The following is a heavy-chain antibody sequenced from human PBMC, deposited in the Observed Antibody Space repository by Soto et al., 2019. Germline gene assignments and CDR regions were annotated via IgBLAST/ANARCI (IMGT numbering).Heavy chain of an antibody. J-gene: IGHJ5*02. CDR1: GGTFSSYT. CDR3: GREGPLYASRVYYSPS. V-gene: IGHV1-69*01. Sequence: QVQLVQSGAEVKKPGSSVKVSCKASGGTFSSYTITWVRQAPGQGLEWMGGITPMFGTPNYAQNFRGRVTITGDESTSTAYKELNHLRYGDTAMYFCGREGPLYASRVYYSPSWAQGPLATVSS. D-gene: IGHD3-22*01. CDR2: ITPMFGTP.